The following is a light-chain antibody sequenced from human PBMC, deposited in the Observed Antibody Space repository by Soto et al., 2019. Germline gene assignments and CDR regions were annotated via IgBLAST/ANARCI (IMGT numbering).Light chain of an antibody. CDR3: GSKAGSDKHVV. Sequence: QSVLTQPPSASGSPGQSVTLSFSGISSDIRDSNYVSWYQQHPRKAPKVVISEVTKGPSGVPDRFSGSRSGTTAFLTISGRQTEDEADYYCGSKAGSDKHVVFGGGTKVTVL. V-gene: IGLV2-8*01. J-gene: IGLJ2*01. CDR2: EVT. CDR1: SSDIRDSNY.